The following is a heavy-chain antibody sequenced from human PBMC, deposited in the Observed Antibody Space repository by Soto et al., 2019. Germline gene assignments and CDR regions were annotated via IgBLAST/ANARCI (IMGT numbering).Heavy chain of an antibody. Sequence: QITLKESGPTLVKPTQTLTLTCTFSGFSLSTSGVGVGWIRQPPGKALEWLALIYWDDDKRYSPSLKSRLTITKDTSKNQVVLTMTNMDPVDTATYYCAHTTYYYGSGSYYSDYRGQGTLVTVSS. D-gene: IGHD3-10*01. CDR2: IYWDDDK. J-gene: IGHJ4*02. CDR1: GFSLSTSGVG. CDR3: AHTTYYYGSGSYYSDY. V-gene: IGHV2-5*02.